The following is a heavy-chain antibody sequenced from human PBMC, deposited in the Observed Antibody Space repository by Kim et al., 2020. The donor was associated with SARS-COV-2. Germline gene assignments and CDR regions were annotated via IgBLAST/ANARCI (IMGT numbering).Heavy chain of an antibody. CDR3: ARGGLITVPDAFDI. Sequence: GESLKISCKGSGYSFSTYWIGWVRQMPGKGLEWMGIIYPRDSATRYSPSFEGQVTMSADKSIRSAYLQWSSLKASDTAMYYCARGGLITVPDAFDIWGQGTMVTVSS. CDR2: IYPRDSAT. CDR1: GYSFSTYW. J-gene: IGHJ3*02. V-gene: IGHV5-51*01. D-gene: IGHD1-20*01.